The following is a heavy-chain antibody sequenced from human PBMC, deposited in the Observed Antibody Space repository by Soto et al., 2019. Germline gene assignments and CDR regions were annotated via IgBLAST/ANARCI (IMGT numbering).Heavy chain of an antibody. CDR2: ISYDGSNK. CDR1: GFTFSSYG. V-gene: IGHV3-30*18. J-gene: IGHJ4*02. D-gene: IGHD3-22*01. Sequence: GSLRLSCAASGFTFSSYGMHWVRQAPGKGLEWVAVISYDGSNKYYADSVKGRFTISRDNSKNTLYLQMNSLRAEDTAVYYCAKANLNYYDSSGYFDYWGQGT. CDR3: AKANLNYYDSSGYFDY.